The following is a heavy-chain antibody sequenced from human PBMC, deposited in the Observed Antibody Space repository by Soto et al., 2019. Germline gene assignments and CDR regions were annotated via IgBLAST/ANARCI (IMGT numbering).Heavy chain of an antibody. V-gene: IGHV4-4*02. CDR2: IYHSGST. CDR3: ASRPPFSVGHPNYYGMDV. CDR1: GGSISSSNW. J-gene: IGHJ6*02. D-gene: IGHD1-26*01. Sequence: SETLSLTYAVSGGSISSSNWWSWVRQPPGKGLEWIGEIYHSGSTNYNPSLKSRVTISVDKSKNQFSLKLSSVTAADTAVYYCASRPPFSVGHPNYYGMDVWGQGTTVTVS.